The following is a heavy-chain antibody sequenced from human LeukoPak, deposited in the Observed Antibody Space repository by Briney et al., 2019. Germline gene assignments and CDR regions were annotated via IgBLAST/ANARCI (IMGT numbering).Heavy chain of an antibody. Sequence: GGSLRLSCAASGFPFSSYAISWVRQAPGKGLEWVSAISGSGGSTYYADSVKGRFTISRDNSKNTLYLQMNSLRAEDTAVYYCAVLFDWSPPDYWGQGTLVTVSS. CDR2: ISGSGGST. CDR1: GFPFSSYA. J-gene: IGHJ4*02. V-gene: IGHV3-23*01. CDR3: AVLFDWSPPDY. D-gene: IGHD3-9*01.